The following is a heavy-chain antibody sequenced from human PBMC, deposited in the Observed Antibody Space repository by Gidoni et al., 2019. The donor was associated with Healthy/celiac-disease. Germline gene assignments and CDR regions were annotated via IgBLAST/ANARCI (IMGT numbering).Heavy chain of an antibody. Sequence: QLQLQESGPGLVKPSETLSLTCTVSGGSISRSSYYWGWIRQPPGKGLEWIGSIYYSGSTYYNPSLKSRVTISVDTSKNQFSLKLSSVTAADTAVYYCARNPDIVVVVLGGWFDPWGQGTLVTVSS. CDR1: GGSISRSSYY. CDR2: IYYSGST. J-gene: IGHJ5*02. D-gene: IGHD2-15*01. CDR3: ARNPDIVVVVLGGWFDP. V-gene: IGHV4-39*07.